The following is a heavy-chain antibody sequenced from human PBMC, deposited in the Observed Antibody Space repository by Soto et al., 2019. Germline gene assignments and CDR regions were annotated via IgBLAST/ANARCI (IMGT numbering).Heavy chain of an antibody. CDR3: ARYPQGVAGYFDY. Sequence: QVQLVESGGGVVQPGRSLRLSCAASGFTFSSYAMHWVRQAPGKGLEWVAVISYDGSNKYYADSVKGRFTISRDNSKNRLYLQMNSLRAEDTAVYYCARYPQGVAGYFDYSGQGTLVTVSS. CDR1: GFTFSSYA. V-gene: IGHV3-30-3*01. D-gene: IGHD6-19*01. CDR2: ISYDGSNK. J-gene: IGHJ4*02.